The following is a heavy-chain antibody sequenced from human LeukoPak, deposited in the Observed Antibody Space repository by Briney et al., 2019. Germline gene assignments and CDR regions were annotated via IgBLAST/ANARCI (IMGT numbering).Heavy chain of an antibody. CDR1: GGSISSGVYY. Sequence: SQTLSLTCTVSGGSISSGVYYWSWIRQHPGKGLEWIGYIYYSGSTYYNPSLKSPFTISVDTSKNQFSLKLSSVTAADTAVYYCARGDRDGIAVAGLFFDYWGQGTLVTVSS. J-gene: IGHJ4*02. V-gene: IGHV4-31*01. D-gene: IGHD6-19*01. CDR2: IYYSGST. CDR3: ARGDRDGIAVAGLFFDY.